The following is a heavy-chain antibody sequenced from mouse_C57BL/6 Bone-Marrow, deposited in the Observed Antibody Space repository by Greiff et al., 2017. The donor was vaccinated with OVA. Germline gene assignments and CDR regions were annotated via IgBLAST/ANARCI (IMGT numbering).Heavy chain of an antibody. CDR2: IYPRSGNT. V-gene: IGHV1-81*01. CDR3: ARPYYYGSSYRLDD. D-gene: IGHD1-1*01. Sequence: QVQLQQSGAELARPGASVKLSCKASGYTFTSYGISWVKQRTGQGLEWIGEIYPRSGNTYYNEKFKGKATLTADKSSSTAYMELRSLTSEDSAVYFCARPYYYGSSYRLDDWGQGTTLTVSS. J-gene: IGHJ2*01. CDR1: GYTFTSYG.